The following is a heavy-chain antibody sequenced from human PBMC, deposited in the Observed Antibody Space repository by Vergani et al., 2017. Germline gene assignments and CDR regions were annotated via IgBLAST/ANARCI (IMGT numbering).Heavy chain of an antibody. J-gene: IGHJ4*02. Sequence: EVQLLESGGGLVQPGGSLRLSCAASGFTFSSYAMSWVRQAPGKGLEWVSTISSSGGSTYYGDSVKGRFTISRDNSKNTLDLQMNSLRAEDTAVYYCAKHWDIAAAGHFDYWGQGTLVTVSS. CDR3: AKHWDIAAAGHFDY. CDR1: GFTFSSYA. V-gene: IGHV3-23*01. CDR2: ISSSGGST. D-gene: IGHD6-13*01.